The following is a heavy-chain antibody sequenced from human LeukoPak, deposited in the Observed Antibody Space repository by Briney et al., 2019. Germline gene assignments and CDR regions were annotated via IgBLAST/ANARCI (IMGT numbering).Heavy chain of an antibody. D-gene: IGHD6-13*01. J-gene: IGHJ5*02. CDR3: AKYRGYSSGWYLTANWFDP. Sequence: GGSLRLSCAASGFTFSSYAMSWVRQAPGKGLEWVSAISGSGGSTYYADSVKGRFTISRDNSKNTLYLQMNSLRAEDTAVYYCAKYRGYSSGWYLTANWFDPWGQGTLVTVSS. CDR2: ISGSGGST. CDR1: GFTFSSYA. V-gene: IGHV3-23*01.